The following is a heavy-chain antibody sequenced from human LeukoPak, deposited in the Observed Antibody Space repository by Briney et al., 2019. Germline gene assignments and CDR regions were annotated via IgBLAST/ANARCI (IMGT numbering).Heavy chain of an antibody. J-gene: IGHJ4*02. D-gene: IGHD3-3*01. CDR1: GFTFSSYS. CDR3: ARDLGGPYYDFWSGYPFFDY. CDR2: ISSSSSTI. Sequence: GGSLRLSCAASGFTFSSYSMNWVRQAPGKGLEWVSYISSSSSTIYYADSVKGRFTISRDNAKNSLCLQMNSLRAEDTAVYYCARDLGGPYYDFWSGYPFFDYWGQGTLVTVSP. V-gene: IGHV3-48*01.